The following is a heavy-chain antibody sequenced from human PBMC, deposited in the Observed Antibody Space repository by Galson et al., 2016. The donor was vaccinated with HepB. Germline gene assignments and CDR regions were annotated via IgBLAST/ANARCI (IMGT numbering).Heavy chain of an antibody. CDR1: GFRFGSYG. CDR3: AKDPYYGSGRGYGMDV. J-gene: IGHJ6*02. D-gene: IGHD3-10*01. Sequence: SLRLSCAASGFRFGSYGMHWVRQAPGKGLEWVAYIPLDGSNKYYRDSVKGRFTISRDNSKNTVYLQMNSLRAEDTAVYYCAKDPYYGSGRGYGMDVWGQGTTVTVSS. V-gene: IGHV3-30*18. CDR2: IPLDGSNK.